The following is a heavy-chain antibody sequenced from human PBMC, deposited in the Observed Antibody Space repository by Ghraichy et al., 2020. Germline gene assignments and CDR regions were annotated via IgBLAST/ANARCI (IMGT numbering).Heavy chain of an antibody. V-gene: IGHV3-21*01. CDR3: ARDGPVRVRKVPAGTDY. Sequence: GGSLRLSCAASGFTFSSYSMNWVRQAPGKGLEWVSSISSSSSYIYYADSVKGRFTISRDNAKNSLYLQMNSLRAEDTAVYYCARDGPVRVRKVPAGTDYWGQGTLVTVSS. CDR1: GFTFSSYS. J-gene: IGHJ4*02. D-gene: IGHD2-2*01. CDR2: ISSSSSYI.